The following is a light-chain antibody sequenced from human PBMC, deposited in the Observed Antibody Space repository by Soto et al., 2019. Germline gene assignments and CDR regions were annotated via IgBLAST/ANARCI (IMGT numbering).Light chain of an antibody. J-gene: IGLJ3*02. CDR1: TSDVGTYNY. CDR2: DVS. V-gene: IGLV2-8*01. CDR3: ISYAGSSIGV. Sequence: QSALTQPPSASGSPGQSVTISCTGTTSDVGTYNYVSWYQQHPGKAPKLMIYDVSKRPSGVPDRVSGSKSGNTASLTVSGLQAEDEADYYCISYAGSSIGVFGGGTKLTVL.